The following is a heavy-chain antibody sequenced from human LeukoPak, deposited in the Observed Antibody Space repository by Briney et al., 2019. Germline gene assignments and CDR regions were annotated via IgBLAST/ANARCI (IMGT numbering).Heavy chain of an antibody. CDR1: GGSISRYY. V-gene: IGHV4-4*07. D-gene: IGHD1-26*01. Sequence: SETLSLTCTVSGGSISRYYWSWIWQSAGKGLEWIGRIYTSGSTDYNPSLKSRVTMSVDTSKDQFSLKLSSVTAADTAMYYCARNGGSGTYYDGSFDYWGQGTLVTVSS. CDR3: ARNGGSGTYYDGSFDY. CDR2: IYTSGST. J-gene: IGHJ4*02.